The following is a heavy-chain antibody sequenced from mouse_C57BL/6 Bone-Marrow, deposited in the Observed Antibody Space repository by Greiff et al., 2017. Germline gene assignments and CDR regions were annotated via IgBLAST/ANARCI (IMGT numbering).Heavy chain of an antibody. Sequence: VQLQQPGAELVKPGASVKMSCKASGYTFTSYWITWVKQRPGQGLEWIGDIYPGSGSTNYTEKFQSKATLTVDTSSSTAYMQLSSLPSADSAVFYGASCSNFRDYYAMDDWGQGTSVTVSS. CDR3: ASCSNFRDYYAMDD. CDR1: GYTFTSYW. D-gene: IGHD2-5*01. J-gene: IGHJ4*01. CDR2: IYPGSGST. V-gene: IGHV1-55*01.